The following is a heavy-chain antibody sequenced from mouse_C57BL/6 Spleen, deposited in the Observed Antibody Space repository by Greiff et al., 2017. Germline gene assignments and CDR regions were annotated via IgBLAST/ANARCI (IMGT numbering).Heavy chain of an antibody. D-gene: IGHD1-1*01. V-gene: IGHV5-17*01. CDR2: ISSGSSTI. J-gene: IGHJ2*01. Sequence: EVQGVESGGGLVKPGGSLKLSCAASGFTFSDYGMHWVRQAPEKGLEWVAYISSGSSTIYYADTVKGRFTISRDNAKYTLFLQMTSLRSEDTAMXYCARGITTVVDPLDYWGQGATLTVSS. CDR1: GFTFSDYG. CDR3: ARGITTVVDPLDY.